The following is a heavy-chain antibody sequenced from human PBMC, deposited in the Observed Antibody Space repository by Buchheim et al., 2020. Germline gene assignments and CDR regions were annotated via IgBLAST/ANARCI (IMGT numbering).Heavy chain of an antibody. V-gene: IGHV3-23*01. CDR2: ISASGAGT. Sequence: EVQLLESGGGLVQPGGSLRLSCAASGFTFSSYAMSWVRQAPGKGLEWVSAISASGAGTYYADSVKGRFTISRDNSKKTLFLQMNSLRADDTAVYYCAKYVANSIRNTFDLWGQGT. CDR3: AKYVANSIRNTFDL. J-gene: IGHJ3*01. D-gene: IGHD4/OR15-4a*01. CDR1: GFTFSSYA.